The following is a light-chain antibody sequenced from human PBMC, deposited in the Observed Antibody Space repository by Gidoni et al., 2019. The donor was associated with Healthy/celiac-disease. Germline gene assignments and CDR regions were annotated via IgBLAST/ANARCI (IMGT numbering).Light chain of an antibody. CDR1: SSDVGGYNY. CDR2: EVS. V-gene: IGLV2-14*01. J-gene: IGLJ2*01. CDR3: GSDTSSSTLVV. Sequence: QSALPPPASVSGSPGQSTTISCTGTSSDVGGYNYVSWYQQHPDKAPKLMIYEVSNRPSGVSNRFSGSKSGNTASLTISGLQAEDDADYYCGSDTSSSTLVVFGGGTKLTVL.